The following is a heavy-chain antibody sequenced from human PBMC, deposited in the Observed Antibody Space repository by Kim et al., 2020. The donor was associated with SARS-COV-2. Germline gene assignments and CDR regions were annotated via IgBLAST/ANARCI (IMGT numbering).Heavy chain of an antibody. D-gene: IGHD6-19*01. Sequence: SETLSLTCTVSGGSISSYYWSWIRQPPGKGLEWIGYIYYSGSTNYNPSLKSRVTISVDTSKNQFSLKLSSVTAADTAVYYCARDRRIAVAGTDYYYGMDVWGQGTTVTVSS. CDR2: IYYSGST. CDR3: ARDRRIAVAGTDYYYGMDV. CDR1: GGSISSYY. J-gene: IGHJ6*02. V-gene: IGHV4-59*01.